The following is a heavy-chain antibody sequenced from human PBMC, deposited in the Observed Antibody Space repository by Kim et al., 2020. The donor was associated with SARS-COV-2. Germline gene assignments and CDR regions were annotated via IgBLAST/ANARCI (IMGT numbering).Heavy chain of an antibody. Sequence: GGSLRLSCAASGFTFSSYAMHWVRQAPGKGLEYVSAISSNGGSTYYANSVKGRFTISRDNSKNTLYLQMGSLRAEDMAVYYCARSLPLHSYGHRYYGMDVWGQGTTVTVSS. V-gene: IGHV3-64*01. CDR3: ARSLPLHSYGHRYYGMDV. CDR1: GFTFSSYA. J-gene: IGHJ6*02. CDR2: ISSNGGST. D-gene: IGHD5-18*01.